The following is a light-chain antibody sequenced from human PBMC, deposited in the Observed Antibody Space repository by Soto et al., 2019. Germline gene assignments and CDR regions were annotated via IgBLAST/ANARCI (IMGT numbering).Light chain of an antibody. V-gene: IGKV3-15*01. CDR3: QQYNNWPPIT. CDR2: RAS. Sequence: EIVLTQSPGTLSLSPGQRATLSCSASQSVSSNLAWYQQKPGQAPRLLIYRASNRATGIPARFSGSGSGTEFTLTITSLQSEDFAIYYCQQYNNWPPITVGQGTRLEIK. J-gene: IGKJ5*01. CDR1: QSVSSN.